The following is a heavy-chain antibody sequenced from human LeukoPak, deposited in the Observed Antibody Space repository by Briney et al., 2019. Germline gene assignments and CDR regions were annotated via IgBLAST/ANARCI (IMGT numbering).Heavy chain of an antibody. V-gene: IGHV3-73*01. Sequence: GGSLRLSCAASGFTFSGSAVHWVRQSSGKGLEWVGHIDKKDNLYATAYAESVKGRLTISRDDSKDTAFLHMDSLKTEDTALYYCTRDRGTYNWFDPWGQGTLVTVSS. D-gene: IGHD2-15*01. CDR1: GFTFSGSA. CDR2: IDKKDNLYAT. J-gene: IGHJ5*02. CDR3: TRDRGTYNWFDP.